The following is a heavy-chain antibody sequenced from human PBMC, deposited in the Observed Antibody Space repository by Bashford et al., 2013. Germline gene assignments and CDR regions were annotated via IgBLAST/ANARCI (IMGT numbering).Heavy chain of an antibody. V-gene: IGHV3-23*01. Sequence: VRQAPGKGLEWVSIISISGDGTYYADSVKGRFSISRDNSRNTLFLQLNSLRAEDTAVYYCAKDLFVSAGGSAYHLRFYYGLDVWGRGTTVTVSS. D-gene: IGHD2-15*01. CDR3: AKDLFVSAGGSAYHLRFYYGLDV. CDR2: ISISGDGT. J-gene: IGHJ6*02.